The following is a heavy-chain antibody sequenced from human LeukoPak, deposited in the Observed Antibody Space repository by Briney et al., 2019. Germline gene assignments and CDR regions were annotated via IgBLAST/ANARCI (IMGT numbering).Heavy chain of an antibody. CDR3: ARGVDGYNWRGLDY. CDR1: GGSFRGYY. J-gene: IGHJ4*02. Sequence: SETLSLTCAVYGGSFRGYYWSWIRQPPGKGLEWIGEINHSGSTNYNPSLKSRVTISVDTSKNQFSLKLSSVTAADTAVYYCARGVDGYNWRGLDYWGQGTLVTVSS. D-gene: IGHD5-24*01. V-gene: IGHV4-34*01. CDR2: INHSGST.